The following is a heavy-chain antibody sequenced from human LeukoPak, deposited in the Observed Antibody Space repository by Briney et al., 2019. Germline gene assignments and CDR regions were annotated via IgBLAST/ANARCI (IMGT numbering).Heavy chain of an antibody. CDR3: ARGGGAYAFDY. CDR2: IYSSGST. Sequence: PSETLSLTCTASGDSISNYYWNWIRQPAGKGPEWIGRIYSSGSTNYNPSLKSRVTMSVDMSKKQFSLKLSSVTAADTAVYYCARGGGAYAFDYWGRGTLVTVSS. J-gene: IGHJ4*02. V-gene: IGHV4-4*07. D-gene: IGHD4-23*01. CDR1: GDSISNYY.